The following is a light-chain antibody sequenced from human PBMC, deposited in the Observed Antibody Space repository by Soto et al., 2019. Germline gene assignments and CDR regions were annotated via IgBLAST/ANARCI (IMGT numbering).Light chain of an antibody. J-gene: IGLJ2*01. CDR1: SSDVGYYNY. Sequence: QSVLTQPASVSGSPGQSITISCTGTSSDVGYYNYVSWYQQHPGKAPKLMIYEVSNRPSGVSNRFSGSKSGNTASLTISGLQAEDEADYYCSSYRSSNTPAVFGGGTKVTVL. CDR3: SSYRSSNTPAV. CDR2: EVS. V-gene: IGLV2-14*01.